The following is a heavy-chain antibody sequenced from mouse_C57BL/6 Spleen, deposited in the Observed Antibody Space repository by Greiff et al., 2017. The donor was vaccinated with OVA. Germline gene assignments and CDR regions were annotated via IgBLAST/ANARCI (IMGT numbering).Heavy chain of an antibody. CDR1: GFTFSGYA. J-gene: IGHJ2*01. D-gene: IGHD1-1*01. CDR3: ARENYGSLFDY. CDR2: ISDGGSYT. Sequence: DVHLVESGGGLVKPGGSLKLSCAASGFTFSGYAMSWVRQTPEKRLEWVATISDGGSYTYYPDNVKGRFTISRDNAKNNLYLQMSHLKSEDTAMYYCARENYGSLFDYWGQGTTLTVSS. V-gene: IGHV5-4*01.